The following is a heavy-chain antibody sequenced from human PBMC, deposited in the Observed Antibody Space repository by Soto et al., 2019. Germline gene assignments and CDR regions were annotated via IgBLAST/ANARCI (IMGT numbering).Heavy chain of an antibody. V-gene: IGHV3-21*01. J-gene: IGHJ5*02. CDR1: GFNFNSYT. CDR3: ARDFMARGRDSNWFDP. D-gene: IGHD3-10*01. CDR2: ISSSGYI. Sequence: GGSLRLSCAASGFNFNSYTINWVRQAPGKRLEWLSSISSSGYIFSTDSVRGRFTISRDNAKNSAYLQMDSLRAEDTAVYYCARDFMARGRDSNWFDPWGQGTVVNVSS.